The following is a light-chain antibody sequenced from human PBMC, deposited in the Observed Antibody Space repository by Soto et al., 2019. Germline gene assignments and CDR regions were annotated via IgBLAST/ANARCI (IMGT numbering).Light chain of an antibody. CDR2: KAS. J-gene: IGKJ2*01. Sequence: DIQMTQSPSTLSASVGDRVTITCRASQSISSWLAWYQQKPGKAPKLLIYKASSLESGVPSRFSGSGSGTEFTLTLSSLPPDDFASYYCQQFNSYPYTFGQGTKLEIK. V-gene: IGKV1-5*03. CDR1: QSISSW. CDR3: QQFNSYPYT.